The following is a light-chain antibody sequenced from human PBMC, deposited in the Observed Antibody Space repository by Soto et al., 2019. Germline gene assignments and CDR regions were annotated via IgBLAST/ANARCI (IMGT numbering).Light chain of an antibody. Sequence: SYELAQPPSVSVAPGQTARITCGGNNIRTKSVHWYQQKPGQAPVLVVCDDSDRPSGIPERFSGSNSGNTATLTISRVEAGDEADYFCQVWDSGSEHYVFGAGTKVTVL. V-gene: IGLV3-21*02. J-gene: IGLJ1*01. CDR1: NIRTKS. CDR2: DDS. CDR3: QVWDSGSEHYV.